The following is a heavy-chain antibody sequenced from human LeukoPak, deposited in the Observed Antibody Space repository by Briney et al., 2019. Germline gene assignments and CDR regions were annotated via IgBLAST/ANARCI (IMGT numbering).Heavy chain of an antibody. CDR1: GFTFSSYG. CDR2: IWYDGSNK. CDR3: AKAFLDHDAFDI. J-gene: IGHJ3*02. V-gene: IGHV3-33*06. Sequence: PGGSLRLSCAASGFTFSSYGMHWVRQAPGKGLEWVAVIWYDGSNKYYAGSVKGRFTISRDNSKNTLYLQMNSLRAEDTAVYYCAKAFLDHDAFDIWGQGTMVTVSS.